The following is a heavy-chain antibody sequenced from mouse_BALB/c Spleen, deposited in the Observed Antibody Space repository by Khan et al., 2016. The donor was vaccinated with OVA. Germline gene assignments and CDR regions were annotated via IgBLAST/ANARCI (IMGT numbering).Heavy chain of an antibody. J-gene: IGHJ2*02. V-gene: IGHV3-2*02. D-gene: IGHD1-1*01. Sequence: EVKLLESGPGLVKPSQSLSLTCTVTGYSITSDYAWNWIRQFPGNKLEWTGFISYSGNTKYNPSLKSRFSITRDTSKNQFFLQLNSVTTEDTATYYCARVYGEDFDYWGQGTSLTVSS. CDR2: ISYSGNT. CDR1: GYSITSDYA. CDR3: ARVYGEDFDY.